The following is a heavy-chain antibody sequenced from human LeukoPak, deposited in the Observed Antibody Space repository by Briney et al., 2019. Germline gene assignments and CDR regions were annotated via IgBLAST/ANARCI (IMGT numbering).Heavy chain of an antibody. CDR2: IYYSGST. Sequence: PSETLSLTCTVSGGSISSRSYYWGWIRQPPGKGLEWIGSIYYSGSTYYNPSLKSRVTMSVDTSKNQFSLKLSSVTAADTAVYYCARVWGSYRDNSYYFDYWGQGTLVTVSS. V-gene: IGHV4-39*07. D-gene: IGHD3-16*02. J-gene: IGHJ4*02. CDR1: GGSISSRSYY. CDR3: ARVWGSYRDNSYYFDY.